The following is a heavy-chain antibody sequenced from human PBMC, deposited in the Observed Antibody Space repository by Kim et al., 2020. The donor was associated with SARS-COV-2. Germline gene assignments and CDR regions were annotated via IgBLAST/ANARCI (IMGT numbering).Heavy chain of an antibody. V-gene: IGHV4-38-2*01. CDR3: ARHLTDYYMGFDY. CDR1: GSSISSGPY. CDR2: ISYTGST. D-gene: IGHD3-9*01. J-gene: IGHJ4*02. Sequence: SETLSLTCSVSGSSISSGPYWGWIRQPPGKGLEWIATISYTGSTYYNPSLKSRVTISLDTSKKQFSLKLSSVTAADTAMYYCARHLTDYYMGFDYWGQGTLVTVSS.